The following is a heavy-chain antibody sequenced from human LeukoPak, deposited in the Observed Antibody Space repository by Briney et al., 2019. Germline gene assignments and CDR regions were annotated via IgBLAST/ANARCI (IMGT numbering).Heavy chain of an antibody. CDR3: AKDFCSGGSCYSGLAY. V-gene: IGHV3-23*01. J-gene: IGHJ4*02. CDR2: ISGSGGST. D-gene: IGHD2-15*01. CDR1: GFTFSSYA. Sequence: GGSLRLSCAASGFTFSSYAMSWVRQAPGKGLEWVSVISGSGGSTYYADSVEGRFTISRDNSKSTLYLQMNSLRAEDTAIYFCAKDFCSGGSCYSGLAYWGQGTQVTVSS.